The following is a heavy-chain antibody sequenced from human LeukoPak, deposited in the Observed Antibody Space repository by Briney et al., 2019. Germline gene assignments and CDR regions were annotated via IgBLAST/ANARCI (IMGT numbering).Heavy chain of an antibody. J-gene: IGHJ4*02. CDR3: ARDLVRVTVVPAAADY. Sequence: GASVNVSCKASGGTFSSYAISWVRQAPGQGLEWMGGIIPIFGTANYAQKFQGRVTITADESTSTAYMELSSLRSDDTAVYYCARDLVRVTVVPAAADYWGQGTLVTVSS. D-gene: IGHD2-2*01. CDR1: GGTFSSYA. V-gene: IGHV1-69*01. CDR2: IIPIFGTA.